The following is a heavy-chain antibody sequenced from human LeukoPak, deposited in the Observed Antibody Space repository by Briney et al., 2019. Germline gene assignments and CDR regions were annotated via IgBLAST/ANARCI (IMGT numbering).Heavy chain of an antibody. D-gene: IGHD3-22*01. CDR3: ARALVYYYDSSGYNNWFDP. CDR1: GGSISSSSYY. V-gene: IGHV4-39*07. J-gene: IGHJ5*02. CDR2: IYYSGST. Sequence: SETLSLTCTVPGGSISSSSYYWGWIRQPPGKGLEWIGSIYYSGSTYYNPSLKSRVTISVDTSKNQFSLKLSSMTAADTAVYYCARALVYYYDSSGYNNWFDPWGQGTLVTVSS.